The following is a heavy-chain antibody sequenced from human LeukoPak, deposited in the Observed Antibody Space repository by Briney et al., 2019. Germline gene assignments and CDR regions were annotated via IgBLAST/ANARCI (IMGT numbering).Heavy chain of an antibody. D-gene: IGHD3-9*01. V-gene: IGHV4-59*01. J-gene: IGHJ4*02. CDR2: IYYSGST. CDR1: GGSISSYY. CDR3: ARDDILTGYYPV. Sequence: SETLSLTCTVSGGSISSYYWSWIRQPPGKGLEWIGYIYYSGSTNYNPSLKSRVTISVDTSKNQFSLKLSSVPAADTAVYYCARDDILTGYYPVWGQGTLVTVSS.